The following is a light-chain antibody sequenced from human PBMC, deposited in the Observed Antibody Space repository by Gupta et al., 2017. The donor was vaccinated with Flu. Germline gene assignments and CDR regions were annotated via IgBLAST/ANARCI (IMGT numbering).Light chain of an antibody. V-gene: IGKV1-5*03. J-gene: IGKJ1*01. CDR3: QQENSYPWT. Sequence: PSTLAASVGDRVTITCRASQSISSWLAWYQQKPGKAPNLLIYKASSLESGVPSGFSGSGSGTEFTLTISSLQPDDFATYYCQQENSYPWTFGQGTKVEIK. CDR1: QSISSW. CDR2: KAS.